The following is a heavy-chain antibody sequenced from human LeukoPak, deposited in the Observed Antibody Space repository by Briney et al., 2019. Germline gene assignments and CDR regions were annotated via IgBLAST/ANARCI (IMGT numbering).Heavy chain of an antibody. D-gene: IGHD5-18*01. Sequence: PGGSLRLSCSASGFTSSNAWMSWVRQAPGKGLEWVGRVKNKTDGGTTDYAAPVKGRFTISRDDSKSTLFLQMNSLKTEDTAVYYCTTADTAMAYWGQGILVTVSS. CDR3: TTADTAMAY. CDR1: GFTSSNAW. V-gene: IGHV3-15*01. J-gene: IGHJ4*02. CDR2: VKNKTDGGTT.